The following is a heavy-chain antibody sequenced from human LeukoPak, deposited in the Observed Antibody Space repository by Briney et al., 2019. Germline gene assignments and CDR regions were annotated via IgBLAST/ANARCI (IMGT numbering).Heavy chain of an antibody. Sequence: PGGSLRLSCAASGFTFSSYGMHWVRQAPGKGLEWVSSISSSSSYIYYADSVKGRFTISRDNAKNSLYPQMNSLRAEDTAVYYCARDGQQLAFDYWGQGTLVTVSS. CDR2: ISSSSSYI. D-gene: IGHD6-13*01. CDR3: ARDGQQLAFDY. J-gene: IGHJ4*02. CDR1: GFTFSSYG. V-gene: IGHV3-21*01.